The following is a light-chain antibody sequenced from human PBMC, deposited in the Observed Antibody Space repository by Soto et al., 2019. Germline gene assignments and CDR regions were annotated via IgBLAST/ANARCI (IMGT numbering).Light chain of an antibody. CDR3: AAWDDSLSGNVV. CDR2: RNN. J-gene: IGLJ2*01. Sequence: QSVLTQPPSASGTPGQRVTISCSGSSSNIGSNYVYWYQQLPGTAPKLLIYRNNQRPSGVPDRFSGSKSGTSASLAISGHRSEDEADYYCAAWDDSLSGNVVFGGGTKLTVL. CDR1: SSNIGSNY. V-gene: IGLV1-47*01.